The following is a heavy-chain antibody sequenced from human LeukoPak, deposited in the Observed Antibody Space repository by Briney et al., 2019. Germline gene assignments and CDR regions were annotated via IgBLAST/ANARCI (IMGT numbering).Heavy chain of an antibody. D-gene: IGHD6-19*01. Sequence: ASVKVSCKASGYTFTGYYMHWVRQAPGQGLEWMGWINPNSGGTNYAQKFQGRVTMTRDTSISTAYMELSRLRSDDTAVYYCARGTEHSSGWSRLYYFDYWGQGTLVTVSS. CDR2: INPNSGGT. J-gene: IGHJ4*02. CDR1: GYTFTGYY. V-gene: IGHV1-2*02. CDR3: ARGTEHSSGWSRLYYFDY.